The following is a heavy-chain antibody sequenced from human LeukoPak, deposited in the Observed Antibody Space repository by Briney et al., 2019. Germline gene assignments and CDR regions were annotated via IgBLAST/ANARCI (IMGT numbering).Heavy chain of an antibody. CDR2: ISSSGSTI. V-gene: IGHV3-48*03. D-gene: IGHD4-23*01. CDR3: AKDQDYGGNSGYFDY. J-gene: IGHJ4*02. CDR1: GFTFSTYE. Sequence: GGSLRLSCAASGFTFSTYEMNWVRQAPGKGLEWVSYISSSGSTIYYADSVRGRFTISRDNAKNSLYLQMNSLRAEDTAVYYCAKDQDYGGNSGYFDYWGQGTLVTVSS.